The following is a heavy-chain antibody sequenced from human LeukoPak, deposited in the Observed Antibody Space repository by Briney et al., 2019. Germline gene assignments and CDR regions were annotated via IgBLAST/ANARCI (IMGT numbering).Heavy chain of an antibody. CDR1: GGSISSGGYY. CDR3: ARDKGNYDYYGMDV. Sequence: SETLSLTCTVSGGSISSGGYYWGWIRQHPGKGLEWIGYIYYSGSTYYNPSLKSRVTISVDTSKNQFSLKLSSVTAADTAVYYCARDKGNYDYYGMDVWGQGTTVTVSS. J-gene: IGHJ6*02. V-gene: IGHV4-31*03. D-gene: IGHD6-13*01. CDR2: IYYSGST.